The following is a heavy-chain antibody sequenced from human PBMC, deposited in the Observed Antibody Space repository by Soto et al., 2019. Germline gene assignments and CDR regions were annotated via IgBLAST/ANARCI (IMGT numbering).Heavy chain of an antibody. V-gene: IGHV3-23*01. Sequence: EVQLLESGGGLVQPGGSLRLSCAASGFTFSSYAMSWVRQAPGKGLEWVSAISGSGGSTYYADSVKGRFTISRDNSENTLYLQMNILRAEDTAVDYCAKDTSRKYCSGGSCYCGYWGQGTLVSVSS. J-gene: IGHJ4*02. D-gene: IGHD2-15*01. CDR3: AKDTSRKYCSGGSCYCGY. CDR1: GFTFSSYA. CDR2: ISGSGGST.